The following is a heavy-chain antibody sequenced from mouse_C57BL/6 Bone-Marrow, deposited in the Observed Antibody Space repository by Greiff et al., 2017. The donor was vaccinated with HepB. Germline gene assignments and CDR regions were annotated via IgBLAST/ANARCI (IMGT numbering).Heavy chain of an antibody. CDR2: SRNKANDYTT. J-gene: IGHJ1*03. CDR1: GFTFSDFY. V-gene: IGHV7-1*01. D-gene: IGHD2-1*01. Sequence: EVKLMDSGGGLVQSGRSLRLSCATSGFTFSDFYMEWVRQAPGKGLEWIAASRNKANDYTTEYSASVKGRFIVSRDTSQSILYLQMNALRAEDTAIYYCARDGGNYWYFDVWGTGTTVTVSS. CDR3: ARDGGNYWYFDV.